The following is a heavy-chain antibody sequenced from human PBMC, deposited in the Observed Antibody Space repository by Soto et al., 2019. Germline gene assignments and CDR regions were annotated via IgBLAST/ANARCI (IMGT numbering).Heavy chain of an antibody. CDR1: GFTFTSYW. CDR2: INSDGTTA. V-gene: IGHV3-74*01. Sequence: EVQLVESGGDLVQPGGSLRLSFAASGFTFTSYWVHWVRQPPGKGLVWVSRINSDGTTANYADSVTGRFTISRDNAKNTVYLQMNSLRVEDTAVYYCARGIKNYYGVDVWGQGTTVTVSS. J-gene: IGHJ6*02. CDR3: ARGIKNYYGVDV.